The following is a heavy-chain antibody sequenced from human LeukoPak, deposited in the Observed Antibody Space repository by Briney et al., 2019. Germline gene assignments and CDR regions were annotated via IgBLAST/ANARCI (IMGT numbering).Heavy chain of an antibody. CDR2: ISSSGGNT. V-gene: IGHV3-23*01. Sequence: GGSLRLSCAASGFTFSTYAMTWVRRAPGKGLEWVSAISSSGGNTYYADSVKGRFTISRDSSKNTLYLQMNSLRAEGTAVYFCAKVTISYNSGWYFDYWGQGTLVTASS. D-gene: IGHD6-19*01. CDR1: GFTFSTYA. CDR3: AKVTISYNSGWYFDY. J-gene: IGHJ4*02.